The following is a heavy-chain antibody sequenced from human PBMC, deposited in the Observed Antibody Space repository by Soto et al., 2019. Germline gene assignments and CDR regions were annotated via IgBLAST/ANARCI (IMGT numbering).Heavy chain of an antibody. CDR1: GFTFSSYS. J-gene: IGHJ3*02. V-gene: IGHV3-21*01. CDR3: ARDKIGGAGAGSDWVAFDI. D-gene: IGHD6-19*01. Sequence: GGSLRLSCAASGFTFSSYSMNWVRQAPGKGLEWVSSISSSSSYIYYADSVKGRFTISRDNAKNSLYLQMNSLRAEDTAVYYCARDKIGGAGAGSDWVAFDIWGQGTMVTVSS. CDR2: ISSSSSYI.